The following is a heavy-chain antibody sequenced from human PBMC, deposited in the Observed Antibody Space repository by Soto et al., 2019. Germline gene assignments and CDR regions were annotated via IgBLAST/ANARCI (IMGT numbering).Heavy chain of an antibody. CDR2: ISYDGSNK. CDR3: AKDKGYCSGGSCYSSGYYYYGMDV. D-gene: IGHD2-15*01. CDR1: GFTFSSYG. Sequence: GGSLRLSCAASGFTFSSYGMHWVRQAPGKGLKWVAVISYDGSNKYYADSVKGRFTISRNNSKNTLYLQMNSLRAEDTAVYYCAKDKGYCSGGSCYSSGYYYYGMDVWGQGTTVTVSS. V-gene: IGHV3-30*18. J-gene: IGHJ6*02.